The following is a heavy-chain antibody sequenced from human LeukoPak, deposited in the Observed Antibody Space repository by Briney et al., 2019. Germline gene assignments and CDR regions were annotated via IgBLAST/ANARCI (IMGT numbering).Heavy chain of an antibody. CDR2: IWFDGSDK. CDR1: GLTFSSYG. CDR3: ARDGYSGYDFYFDY. D-gene: IGHD5-12*01. V-gene: IGHV3-33*01. Sequence: PGGSLRLSCAASGLTFSSYGMHWVRQAPGKGLEWVAVIWFDGSDKYYADSVKGRFTISRDNSKNTLYLQMNSLRAEDTAVYYCARDGYSGYDFYFDYWGQGSLVTVSS. J-gene: IGHJ4*02.